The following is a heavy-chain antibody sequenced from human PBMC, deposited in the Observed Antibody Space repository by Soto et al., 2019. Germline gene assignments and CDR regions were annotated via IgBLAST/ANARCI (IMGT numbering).Heavy chain of an antibody. CDR2: ISGSGGST. D-gene: IGHD4-17*01. CDR1: GFTFSSYA. Sequence: GGSLRLSCAASGFTFSSYAMSWVRQAPGKGLEWVSAISGSGGSTYYADSVKGRFTISRDNSKNTLYLQMNSLRAEDTAVYYCAKDRPTTEHSRRSFQHWGQGTLVTVSS. V-gene: IGHV3-23*01. J-gene: IGHJ1*01. CDR3: AKDRPTTEHSRRSFQH.